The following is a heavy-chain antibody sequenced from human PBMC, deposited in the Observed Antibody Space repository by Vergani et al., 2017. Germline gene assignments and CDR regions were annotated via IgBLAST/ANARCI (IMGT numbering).Heavy chain of an antibody. CDR2: IYHSGST. Sequence: QVQLQESGPGLVKPSETLSLTCAVSGYSISSGYYWGWIRQPPGKGLEWIGSIYHSGSTYYNPSLKSRVTISVDTSKNQFALKLSSVTAADTAVYYCASSGYSDEYYFDYWGQGTLVTVSS. V-gene: IGHV4-38-2*01. J-gene: IGHJ4*02. CDR1: GYSISSGYY. CDR3: ASSGYSDEYYFDY. D-gene: IGHD5-18*01.